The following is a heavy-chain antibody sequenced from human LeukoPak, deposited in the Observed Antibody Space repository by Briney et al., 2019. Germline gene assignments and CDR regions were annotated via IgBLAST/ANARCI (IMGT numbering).Heavy chain of an antibody. CDR1: GFTFSSYW. V-gene: IGHV3-7*01. CDR2: IKQDGSEK. CDR3: ATRVVFDWLLFDY. J-gene: IGHJ4*02. Sequence: GGSLRLSCAASGFTFSSYWMSWVRQAPGKGLEWVANIKQDGSEKYYVDSVKGRFTISRDSAKNSLYLQMNSLRAEDTAVYYCATRVVFDWLLFDYWGQGTLVTVSS. D-gene: IGHD3-9*01.